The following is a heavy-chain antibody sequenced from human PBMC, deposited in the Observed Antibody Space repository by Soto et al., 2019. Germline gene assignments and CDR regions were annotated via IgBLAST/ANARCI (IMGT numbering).Heavy chain of an antibody. CDR1: GFSLSTDDVG. CDR3: APSKYIISSFDX. Sequence: SGATLVHPTQTLTLTCTFSGFSLSTDDVGVGWIRRPPVKALDWLAVIYWDDDKLYSPSLKIRLTITKDTSKNQLLLTMTNMDPVDTATYFCAPSKYIISSFDXWGQGALVTVSX. D-gene: IGHD6-6*01. CDR2: IYWDDDK. J-gene: IGHJ4*02. V-gene: IGHV2-5*02.